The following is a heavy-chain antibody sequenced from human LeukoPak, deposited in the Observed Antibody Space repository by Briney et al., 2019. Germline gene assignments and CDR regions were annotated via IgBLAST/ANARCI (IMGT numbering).Heavy chain of an antibody. CDR1: GFTFSSYA. D-gene: IGHD5-24*01. CDR2: ISGSGGRGAST. Sequence: GGSLRLSCAASGFTFSSYAMSWVRQAPGKGLEWVSGISGSGGRGASTYYADSVKGRFTISRDNSKNTLYLQMNSLRAEDTAIYYCARGDGGLDIWGQGTMVIVSS. V-gene: IGHV3-23*01. J-gene: IGHJ3*02. CDR3: ARGDGGLDI.